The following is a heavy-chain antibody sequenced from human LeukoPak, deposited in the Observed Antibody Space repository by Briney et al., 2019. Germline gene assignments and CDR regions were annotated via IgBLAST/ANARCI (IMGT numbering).Heavy chain of an antibody. CDR1: GVSISSYH. D-gene: IGHD3-3*01. Sequence: SETLSLTCTVSGVSISSYHWSWIRQPPGKGLEWIGHIYYTGSTNYNPSLKSRVTISLDTSKNQFSLELSSVTAADTAVYYCTRSLGVVIHGGMDVWGQGTTVTVSS. J-gene: IGHJ6*02. V-gene: IGHV4-59*01. CDR3: TRSLGVVIHGGMDV. CDR2: IYYTGST.